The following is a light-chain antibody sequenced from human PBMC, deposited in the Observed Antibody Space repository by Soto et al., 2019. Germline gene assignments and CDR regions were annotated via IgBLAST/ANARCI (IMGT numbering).Light chain of an antibody. CDR3: AAWDDSLNAVV. CDR1: NTDVGGYDR. CDR2: GVF. Sequence: QSALTQPASVSGSPGQSITISCTGTNTDVGGYDRVSWYQHHPGKAPKMLIFGVFNRPSGISDRFSGSKSGDTASLTISGLQAEDEADYYCAAWDDSLNAVVFGGGTKLTVL. V-gene: IGLV2-14*01. J-gene: IGLJ2*01.